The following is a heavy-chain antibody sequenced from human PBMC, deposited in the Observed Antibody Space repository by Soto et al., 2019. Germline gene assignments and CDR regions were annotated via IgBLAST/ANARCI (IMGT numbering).Heavy chain of an antibody. CDR2: ISYDGSKK. Sequence: QVQLVESGGGVVQPGRSLRLSCAASGFTFSSYAMHWVRQAPGKGLEWVAVISYDGSKKYYADSVKGRFTISRDNSKNTLYLQMNSLRAEDTAVYYCARSADYSSSWYDAFDIWGQGTMVTVSS. D-gene: IGHD6-13*01. CDR3: ARSADYSSSWYDAFDI. J-gene: IGHJ3*02. CDR1: GFTFSSYA. V-gene: IGHV3-30-3*01.